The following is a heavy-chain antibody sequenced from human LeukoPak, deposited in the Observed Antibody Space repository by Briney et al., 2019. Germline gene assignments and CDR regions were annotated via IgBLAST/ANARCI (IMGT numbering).Heavy chain of an antibody. CDR2: IIPIFGTA. CDR3: ATSFIVGATRWFDP. J-gene: IGHJ5*02. V-gene: IGHV1-69*13. CDR1: GGTFSSYA. Sequence: GASVQVSCKASGGTFSSYAISWVRQAPGQGLEWMGGIIPIFGTANYAQKFQGRVTITADESTSTAHMELSSLRSEDTAVYYCATSFIVGATRWFDPWGQGTLVTVSS. D-gene: IGHD1-26*01.